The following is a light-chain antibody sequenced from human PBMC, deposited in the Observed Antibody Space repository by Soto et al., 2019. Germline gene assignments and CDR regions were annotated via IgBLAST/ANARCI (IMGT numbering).Light chain of an antibody. CDR3: QQYGDSPPYT. CDR1: QSVSSTY. V-gene: IGKV3-20*01. J-gene: IGKJ2*01. Sequence: EIVLTQSPGTLCLSPGERATLSCRASQSVSSTYLAWYQQKPGQAPRLLIYGASSRATGIPDRFSGSGSGTDFTLTISRLEPEDFAVYYCQQYGDSPPYTFGQGTKLESK. CDR2: GAS.